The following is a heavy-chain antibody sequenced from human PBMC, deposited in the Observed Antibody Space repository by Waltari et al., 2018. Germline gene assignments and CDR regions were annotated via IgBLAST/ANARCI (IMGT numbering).Heavy chain of an antibody. Sequence: QVQLVESGGGVVQPGMSLRLSCAASGFPFSFYGMHWVRQAPGKGLDGVASIWYDGSNKYYGESVKGRLTVSRDNSKNTLFLQMDSLRAEDTAVYYCARGGPDNQESLDIWGRGTMVTVSS. CDR2: IWYDGSNK. CDR1: GFPFSFYG. J-gene: IGHJ3*02. CDR3: ARGGPDNQESLDI. V-gene: IGHV3-33*01.